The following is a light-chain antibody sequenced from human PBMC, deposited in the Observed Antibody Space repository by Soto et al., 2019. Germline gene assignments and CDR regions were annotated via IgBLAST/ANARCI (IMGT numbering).Light chain of an antibody. V-gene: IGKV3-20*01. J-gene: IGKJ1*01. CDR3: QQYGTSPRT. CDR2: GAS. Sequence: EIVLTQSPGTLSLSPGERATLSCRASQTGSSSFLAWYQLKPGQAPRLLIHGASLRATGIPDRFSGSGSGTDFTLTISRLEPEDFALYYCQQYGTSPRTFGQGTKVEIK. CDR1: QTGSSSF.